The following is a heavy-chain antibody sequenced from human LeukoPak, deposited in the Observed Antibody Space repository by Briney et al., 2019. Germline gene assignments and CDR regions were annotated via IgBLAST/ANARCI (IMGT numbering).Heavy chain of an antibody. CDR2: INPNSGGT. Sequence: EASVKVSCKASGYTFTGYYMHWVRQAPGQGLEWMGWINPNSGGTNYAQKFQGRVTMTRDTSISTAYMELSRLRSDDTAVYYCASGYYDSSGPPVGAFDIWGQGTMVTVSS. CDR3: ASGYYDSSGPPVGAFDI. CDR1: GYTFTGYY. V-gene: IGHV1-2*02. D-gene: IGHD3-22*01. J-gene: IGHJ3*02.